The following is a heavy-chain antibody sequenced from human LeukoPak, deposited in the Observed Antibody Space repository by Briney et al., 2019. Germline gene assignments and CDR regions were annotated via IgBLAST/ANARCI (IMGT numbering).Heavy chain of an antibody. CDR1: GGSFSGYY. CDR3: ARTAYYDFWSGYSSY. D-gene: IGHD3-3*01. CDR2: INHSGST. J-gene: IGHJ4*02. Sequence: SETLSLTCAVYGGSFSGYYWSWIRQPPGKGLEWIGEINHSGSTNYNPSLKSRVTISVDTSKNQFFLKLSSVTAADTAVYYCARTAYYDFWSGYSSYWGQGTLVTVSS. V-gene: IGHV4-34*01.